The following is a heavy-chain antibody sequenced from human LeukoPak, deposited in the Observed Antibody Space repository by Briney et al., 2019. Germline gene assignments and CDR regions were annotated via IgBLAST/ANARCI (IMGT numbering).Heavy chain of an antibody. Sequence: GGSLRLSCAASGFTFSSYSMTWVRQAPGKGLEWVAVISYDGSNKYYADSVKGRFTISRDNSKNTLYLQMNSLRAEDTAVYYCARDRFSGSYPLDYWGQGTLVTVSS. D-gene: IGHD1-26*01. V-gene: IGHV3-30*03. CDR2: ISYDGSNK. CDR1: GFTFSSYS. CDR3: ARDRFSGSYPLDY. J-gene: IGHJ4*02.